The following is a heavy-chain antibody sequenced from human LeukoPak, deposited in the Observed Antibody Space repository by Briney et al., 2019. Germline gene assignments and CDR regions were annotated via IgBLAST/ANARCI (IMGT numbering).Heavy chain of an antibody. CDR2: ISYDGSNK. Sequence: PGGSLRLSCAASGFTFSSYAMHWVRQAPGQGLEWVAVISYDGSNKSYADSAKGRFTISRDNSKNTLYLQMNSLRAEDTAVYYCARSPGYCSGGSCYPTKRDAFDIWGQGTMVTVSS. D-gene: IGHD2-15*01. CDR3: ARSPGYCSGGSCYPTKRDAFDI. J-gene: IGHJ3*02. V-gene: IGHV3-30*04. CDR1: GFTFSSYA.